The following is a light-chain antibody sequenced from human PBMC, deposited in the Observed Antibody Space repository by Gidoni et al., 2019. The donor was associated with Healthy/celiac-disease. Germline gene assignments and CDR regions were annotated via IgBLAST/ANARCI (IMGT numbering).Light chain of an antibody. Sequence: DIQMTQSPSSLSASLGDRVTITCQASHDIGKYLHWSQQKPGKPPQLLISDTSNLQKGVPPRFSGSGTGTDFSLNITNLQSEDFATYYCQQYDNRIFTFGPGTKVNLK. CDR1: HDIGKY. CDR3: QQYDNRIFT. J-gene: IGKJ3*01. V-gene: IGKV1-33*01. CDR2: DTS.